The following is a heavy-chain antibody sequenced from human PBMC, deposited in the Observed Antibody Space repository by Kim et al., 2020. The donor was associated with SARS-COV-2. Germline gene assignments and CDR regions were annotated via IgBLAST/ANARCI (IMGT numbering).Heavy chain of an antibody. V-gene: IGHV1-69*13. CDR1: GGTFSSYA. Sequence: SVKVSCKASGGTFSSYAISWVRQAPGQGLEWMGGLIPIFGTANYAQKFQGRVTITADESTSTAYMELSSLRSEDTAVYYCARGYDLYYYYYGMDVWGQGTTVTVS. CDR3: ARGYDLYYYYYGMDV. J-gene: IGHJ6*02. D-gene: IGHD5-12*01. CDR2: LIPIFGTA.